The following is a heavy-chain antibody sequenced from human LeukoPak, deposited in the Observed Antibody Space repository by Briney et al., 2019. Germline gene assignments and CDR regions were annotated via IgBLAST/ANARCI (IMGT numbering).Heavy chain of an antibody. J-gene: IGHJ4*02. CDR2: IYYSGSI. CDR1: GGSISAYY. V-gene: IGHV4-59*08. CDR3: ARSRGYSYGTTFLDY. Sequence: SETLSLTCTVSGGSISAYYWSWIRQPPGKGLEWIGYIYYSGSINYNPSLKSRVTISVDTSKNQFSLKLSSVTAADTAVYYCARSRGYSYGTTFLDYWGQGTLVTVSS. D-gene: IGHD5-18*01.